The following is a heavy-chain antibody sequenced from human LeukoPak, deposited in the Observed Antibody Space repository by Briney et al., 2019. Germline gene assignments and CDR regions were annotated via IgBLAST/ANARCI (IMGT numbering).Heavy chain of an antibody. V-gene: IGHV4-4*07. CDR3: ARGDYYDGGGRNWFDP. D-gene: IGHD3-16*01. CDR2: IHASWTT. Sequence: SETLSLTCTVSGGSMSSYYWSFIRQPAGKGLEWIGRIHASWTTYYDPSLKSRVTMSVDTSRNQFSLRLTSVTAADTAVYYCARGDYYDGGGRNWFDPWGQGTLVTVSS. CDR1: GGSMSSYY. J-gene: IGHJ5*02.